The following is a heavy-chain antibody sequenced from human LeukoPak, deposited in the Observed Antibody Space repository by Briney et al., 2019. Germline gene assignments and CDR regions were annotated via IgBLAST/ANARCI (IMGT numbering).Heavy chain of an antibody. CDR1: GFTFSSYG. J-gene: IGHJ3*02. CDR3: AKVRARGYSYGSDAFDI. Sequence: PGGSLRLSCAASGFTFSSYGMSWVRQAPGKGLEWVSAISGSGGSTYYADSVKGRFTISRDNAKNSLYLQMNSLRAEDTALYYCAKVRARGYSYGSDAFDIWGQGTMVTVSS. CDR2: ISGSGGST. D-gene: IGHD5-18*01. V-gene: IGHV3-23*01.